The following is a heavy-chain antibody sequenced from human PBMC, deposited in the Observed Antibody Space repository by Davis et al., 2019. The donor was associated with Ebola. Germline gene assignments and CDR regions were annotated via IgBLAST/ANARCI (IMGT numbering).Heavy chain of an antibody. CDR2: INPNSGGT. CDR1: GYTFTGYY. Sequence: ASVKVSCKASGYTFTGYYIHWVRQAPGQGLEWMGWINPNSGGTNYAQKFQGRVTMTRDTSISTGYMELSRLRSDDTAVYYCARGRGHYESSGGDFWGQGTLVTVSS. D-gene: IGHD3-22*01. J-gene: IGHJ4*02. V-gene: IGHV1-2*02. CDR3: ARGRGHYESSGGDF.